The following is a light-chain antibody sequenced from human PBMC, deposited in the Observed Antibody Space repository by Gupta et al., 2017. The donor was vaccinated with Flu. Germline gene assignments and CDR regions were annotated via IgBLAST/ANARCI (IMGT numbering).Light chain of an antibody. Sequence: GDRVTITCRASQGIKNDLGWYQQKPGKAPRRLIYGASRVESGVPSRFSGGGSGTEFTLTISSLQPEDFANYYCLQQNNYPITFGQGTQLEIK. CDR3: LQQNNYPIT. J-gene: IGKJ5*01. CDR2: GAS. CDR1: QGIKND. V-gene: IGKV1-17*01.